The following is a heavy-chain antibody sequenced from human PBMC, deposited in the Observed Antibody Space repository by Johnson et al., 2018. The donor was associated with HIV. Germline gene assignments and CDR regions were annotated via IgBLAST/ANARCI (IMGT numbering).Heavy chain of an antibody. CDR3: ARPQGKYNWNDLSALEI. Sequence: VQLLGSGGGLVKPGGSLRLSCAAAGFPFSSYEMNWVRQAPGKGLEWISYITSSGSTIYYAASVKGRFTISRDNAKNSLYLQMNSLRAEDPAVYLCARPQGKYNWNDLSALEIWGQGTMVTVSS. CDR2: ITSSGSTI. CDR1: GFPFSSYE. D-gene: IGHD1-20*01. J-gene: IGHJ3*02. V-gene: IGHV3-48*03.